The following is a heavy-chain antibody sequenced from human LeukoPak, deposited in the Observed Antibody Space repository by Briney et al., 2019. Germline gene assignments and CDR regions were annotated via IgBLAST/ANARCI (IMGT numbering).Heavy chain of an antibody. CDR1: GFTFSSYG. CDR3: AKDLPIYDSSGHHWPGGFDY. V-gene: IGHV3-30*18. D-gene: IGHD3-22*01. J-gene: IGHJ4*02. CDR2: ISYDGSNK. Sequence: PGGSLRLSCAASGFTFSSYGMHWVRQAPGKGLEWVAVISYDGSNKYYADSVKGRFTISRDNSKNTLYLQMNSLRAEDTAVYYCAKDLPIYDSSGHHWPGGFDYWGQGTLVTVSS.